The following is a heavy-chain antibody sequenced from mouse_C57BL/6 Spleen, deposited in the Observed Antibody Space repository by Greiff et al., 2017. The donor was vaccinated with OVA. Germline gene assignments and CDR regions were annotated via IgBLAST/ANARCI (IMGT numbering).Heavy chain of an antibody. CDR1: GYTFTDYY. Sequence: EVQLQQSGPELVKPGASVKISCKASGYTFTDYYMNWVKQSHGKSLEWIGDINPNNGGTSYNQKFKGKATLTVDKSSSTAYMERRSLTSEDSAVYYCAKTVVAHFDYWGQGTTLTVSS. V-gene: IGHV1-26*01. CDR3: AKTVVAHFDY. CDR2: INPNNGGT. D-gene: IGHD1-1*01. J-gene: IGHJ2*01.